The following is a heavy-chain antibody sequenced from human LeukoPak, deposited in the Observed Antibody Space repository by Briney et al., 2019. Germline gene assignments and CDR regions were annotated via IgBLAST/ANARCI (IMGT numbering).Heavy chain of an antibody. CDR2: INWNGGST. CDR3: ARDPGYSYGYCYFDY. CDR1: GFTFDDYG. D-gene: IGHD5-18*01. V-gene: IGHV3-20*04. Sequence: PGGSLRLSCAASGFTFDDYGMSWVRQAPGKGLEWVSGINWNGGSTGYADSVKGRFTISRDNAKNSLYLQMNSLRAEDTALYYCARDPGYSYGYCYFDYWGQGTLVTVSS. J-gene: IGHJ4*02.